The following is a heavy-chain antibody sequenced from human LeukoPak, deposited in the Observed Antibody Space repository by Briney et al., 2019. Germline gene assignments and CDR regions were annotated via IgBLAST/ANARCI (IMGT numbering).Heavy chain of an antibody. J-gene: IGHJ6*03. CDR2: IRSDETNK. V-gene: IGHV3-30*02. CDR3: AKDQGCSSTSCYNGGYYYYMDV. Sequence: GGSLRLSCAASGFTFSNFGMHWVRQAPGKWLEWVAFIRSDETNKFYVDSVKGRLTISRDNSKNTLYLQMNSLRAEDTAVYYCAKDQGCSSTSCYNGGYYYYMDVWGKGTTVTVSS. CDR1: GFTFSNFG. D-gene: IGHD2-2*02.